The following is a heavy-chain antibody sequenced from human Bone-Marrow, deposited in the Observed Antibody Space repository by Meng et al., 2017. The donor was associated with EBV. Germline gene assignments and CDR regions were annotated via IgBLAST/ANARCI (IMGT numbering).Heavy chain of an antibody. CDR3: ATDRDSSGYYRGFDY. V-gene: IGHV4-61*01. D-gene: IGHD3-22*01. CDR2: IYYSGST. CDR1: GGSVSSGSYY. Sequence: VQVQESGPGLVKPSETLSLTCTVSGGSVSSGSYYWSWIRQPPGKGLEWIGYIYYSGSTNYNPSLKSRVTISVDTSKNQFSLKLSSVTAADTAVYYCATDRDSSGYYRGFDYWGQGTLVTVSS. J-gene: IGHJ4*02.